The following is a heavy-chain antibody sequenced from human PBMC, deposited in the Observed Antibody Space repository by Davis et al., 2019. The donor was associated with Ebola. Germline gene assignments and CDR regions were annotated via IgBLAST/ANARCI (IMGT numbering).Heavy chain of an antibody. CDR1: GFTFRNYN. V-gene: IGHV3-48*04. CDR3: ARVSVKIVPGAFDI. CDR2: ISSGGTTI. Sequence: PGGSLRLSCAASGFTFRNYNMNWVRLAPGKGPEWISYISSGGTTIYSADSVKGRFTISRDNAHNSLYLQMNTLRAEDTAVYYCARVSVKIVPGAFDIWGQGTMVSVSS. D-gene: IGHD2/OR15-2a*01. J-gene: IGHJ3*02.